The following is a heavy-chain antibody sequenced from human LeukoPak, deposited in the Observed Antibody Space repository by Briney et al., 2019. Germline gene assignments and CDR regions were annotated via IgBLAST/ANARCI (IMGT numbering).Heavy chain of an antibody. CDR2: INNDGNRI. D-gene: IGHD7-27*01. V-gene: IGHV3-74*01. Sequence: GGSLTLSCAASGFTVSSSWMFGIRQAPGKGLMYVSEINNDGNRIRYVDSVKGRFTISRDGAKNTLFLQMNSLRDDDTAVYYCARGGLPGGFDYWGQGILVTVPS. J-gene: IGHJ4*02. CDR1: GFTVSSSW. CDR3: ARGGLPGGFDY.